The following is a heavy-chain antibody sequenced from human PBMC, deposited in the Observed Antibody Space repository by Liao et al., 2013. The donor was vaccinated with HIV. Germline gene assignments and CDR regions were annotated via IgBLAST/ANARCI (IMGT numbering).Heavy chain of an antibody. CDR1: GGSISSGSYY. D-gene: IGHD1-26*01. J-gene: IGHJ4*02. CDR2: IYTSGST. V-gene: IGHV4-61*02. CDR3: ARFPSRYTGSFY. Sequence: QVQLQESGPGLVKPSQTLSLTCTVSGGSISSGSYYWSWIRQPAGKGLEWIGHIYTSGSTNYNPSLKSRVTISVDASKNQLTLNLTSVSAADTAMYYCARFPSRYTGSFYWGQGTLVTVSS.